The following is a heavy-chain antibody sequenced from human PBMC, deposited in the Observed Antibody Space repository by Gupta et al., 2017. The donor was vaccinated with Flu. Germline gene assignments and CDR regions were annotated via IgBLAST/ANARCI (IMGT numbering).Heavy chain of an antibody. D-gene: IGHD2-15*01. Sequence: QVQLVESGGGVVQPGRSLRLSCAASGLIFRDYGIPWVRQAPGKGLEWVAVISYDGSYKYYGDSVKGRFTISRDNSKNTLYLEMNSLRPDDTAMYYCARDQREYCSGGDCYPQILDFWGQGSLVTVS. V-gene: IGHV3-30*03. CDR2: ISYDGSYK. CDR1: GLIFRDYG. CDR3: ARDQREYCSGGDCYPQILDF. J-gene: IGHJ4*02.